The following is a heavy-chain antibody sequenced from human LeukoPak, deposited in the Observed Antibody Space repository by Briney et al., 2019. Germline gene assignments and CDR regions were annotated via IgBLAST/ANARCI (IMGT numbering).Heavy chain of an antibody. CDR3: ARGGYNYYY. V-gene: IGHV3-7*01. CDR2: IKQDGSEK. Sequence: GGSLRLSCAASGFTFSSYWVSWVRQAPGKGLEWVANIKQDGSEKYYVDSVEGRFTISRDNGKNSVYLRMNSLRVEDTAVYYCARGGYNYYYWGQGTLVTVSS. D-gene: IGHD5-24*01. J-gene: IGHJ4*02. CDR1: GFTFSSYW.